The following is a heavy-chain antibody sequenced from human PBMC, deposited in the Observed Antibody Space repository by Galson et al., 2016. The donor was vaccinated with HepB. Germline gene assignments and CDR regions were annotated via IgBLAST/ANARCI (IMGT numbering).Heavy chain of an antibody. CDR1: GGSISSGGYY. D-gene: IGHD2-21*01. V-gene: IGHV4-31*03. Sequence: TLSLTCTVSGGSISSGGYYWSWIRQLPGKGLEWIGYIYYSGSTYHNPSLKSRVTISVDTSKTQFSLKLTSVTAADTAVYYCAREIAPPIRAELDPWGQGILVTVSS. CDR2: IYYSGST. J-gene: IGHJ5*02. CDR3: AREIAPPIRAELDP.